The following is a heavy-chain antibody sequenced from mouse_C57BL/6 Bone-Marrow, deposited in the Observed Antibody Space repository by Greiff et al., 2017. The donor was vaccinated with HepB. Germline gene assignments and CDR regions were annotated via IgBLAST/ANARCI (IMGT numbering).Heavy chain of an antibody. CDR1: GYTFTSYW. Sequence: QVHVKQPGAELVKPGASVKLSCKASGYTFTSYWMHWVKQRPGQGLEWIGMIHPNSGSTNYNEKFKSKATLTVDKSSSTAYMQLSSLTSEDSAVYYCARTYYSNYVDFDYWGQGTTLTVSS. V-gene: IGHV1-64*01. J-gene: IGHJ2*01. CDR2: IHPNSGST. D-gene: IGHD2-5*01. CDR3: ARTYYSNYVDFDY.